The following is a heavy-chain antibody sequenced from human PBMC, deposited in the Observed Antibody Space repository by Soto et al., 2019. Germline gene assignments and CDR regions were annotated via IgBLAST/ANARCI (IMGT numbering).Heavy chain of an antibody. CDR2: ISYDGSNK. V-gene: IGHV3-30*18. CDR3: AKDQYGGITGTIT. D-gene: IGHD1-7*01. CDR1: GFTFSSYG. Sequence: PGGSLRLSCXASGFTFSSYGMHWVRQAPGKGLEWVAVISYDGSNKYYADSVKGRFTISRDNSKNTLYLQMNGLRAEDTAVYYCAKDQYGGITGTITWGQGTLVTVSS. J-gene: IGHJ5*02.